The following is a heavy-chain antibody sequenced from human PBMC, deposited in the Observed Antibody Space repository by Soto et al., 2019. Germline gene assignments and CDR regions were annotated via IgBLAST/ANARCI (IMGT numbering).Heavy chain of an antibody. CDR2: IKQDGTEK. Sequence: PGGSLRLSGAASGFTFSRYGMNWVRQAPWKGLEWVANIKQDGTEKNYVDSVKGRFTISRDNARNSLYLQMDSLRAEDTAVYFFARGDTTMFTGMDGFDICGQGTMV. D-gene: IGHD5-18*01. V-gene: IGHV3-7*01. J-gene: IGHJ3*02. CDR3: ARGDTTMFTGMDGFDI. CDR1: GFTFSRYG.